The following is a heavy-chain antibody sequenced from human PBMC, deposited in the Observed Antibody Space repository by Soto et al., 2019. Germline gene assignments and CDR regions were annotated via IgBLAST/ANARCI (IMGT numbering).Heavy chain of an antibody. CDR3: ARGYSSSSLIYYYYGMDV. D-gene: IGHD6-6*01. CDR1: GYTFTSYD. V-gene: IGHV1-8*01. CDR2: MNPNSGNT. J-gene: IGHJ6*02. Sequence: QVQLVQSGAEVKKPGASVKVSCKASGYTFTSYDINWVRQATGQGLEWMGWMNPNSGNTGYAQKFQGRVTMTRNTSISTAYMELSSLRSEDTAVYYYARGYSSSSLIYYYYGMDVWGQGTTVTVSS.